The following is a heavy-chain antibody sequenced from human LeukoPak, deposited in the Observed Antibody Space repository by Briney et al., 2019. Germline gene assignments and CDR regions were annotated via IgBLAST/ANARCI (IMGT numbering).Heavy chain of an antibody. CDR3: ARGFTGTTMIVVSEYFQH. J-gene: IGHJ1*01. CDR2: IKTNSGGT. CDR1: GYTLTGYY. D-gene: IGHD3-22*01. Sequence: ASVKVSCKASGYTLTGYYMHWVRQAPGQGLEWMGWIKTNSGGTNYAQKFQGRVTMTRDTSISTAYMELNSLRSDDTAVYYCARGFTGTTMIVVSEYFQHWGQGTLVTVSS. V-gene: IGHV1-2*02.